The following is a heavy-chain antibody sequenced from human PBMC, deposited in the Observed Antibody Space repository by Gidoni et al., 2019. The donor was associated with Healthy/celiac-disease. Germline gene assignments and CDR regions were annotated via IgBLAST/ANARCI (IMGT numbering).Heavy chain of an antibody. Sequence: QVQLVESGGGVVQPGRSLRLSCAASGFTFSSYAMHWVRQAPGKGLEWVSVISYDGSNKYYADSVKGRFTISRDNSKNTLYLQMNSLRAEDTAVYYCARDRDFDWLLDYWGQGTLVTVSS. D-gene: IGHD3-9*01. CDR2: ISYDGSNK. CDR1: GFTFSSYA. V-gene: IGHV3-30-3*01. CDR3: ARDRDFDWLLDY. J-gene: IGHJ4*02.